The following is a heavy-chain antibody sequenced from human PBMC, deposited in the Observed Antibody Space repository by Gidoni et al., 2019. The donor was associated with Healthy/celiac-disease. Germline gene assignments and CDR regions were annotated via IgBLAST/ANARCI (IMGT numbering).Heavy chain of an antibody. CDR3: ARECEYCSGGSCYRGVAFDI. Sequence: EVQLVAPGGGLVLPGGSQSHACAASGFTFSSQWPCWVRQAPGKGLEGDANIKQDGNKKYYMDCVKSQFTISRDNAKNSLYLQMSSLRAEDTAVYYCARECEYCSGGSCYRGVAFDIWGQGTMVTVSS. CDR2: IKQDGNKK. V-gene: IGHV3-7*03. CDR1: GFTFSSQW. J-gene: IGHJ3*02. D-gene: IGHD2-15*01.